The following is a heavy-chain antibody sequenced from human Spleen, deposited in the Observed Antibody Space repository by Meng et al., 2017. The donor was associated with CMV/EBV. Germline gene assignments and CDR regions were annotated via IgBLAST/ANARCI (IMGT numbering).Heavy chain of an antibody. V-gene: IGHV1-2*02. J-gene: IGHJ3*01. CDR2: INPNSGDT. D-gene: IGHD4/OR15-4a*01. CDR3: ARDPGSANTYDAFDV. CDR1: GYTFTGYY. Sequence: ASVKVSCKASGYTFTGYYMHWVRQAPGQGLEWMGWINPNSGDTNYAQKFQGRVTMTRDTSISTAYMELSRLRSDDRAMYYCARDPGSANTYDAFDVWGQGTMVTVSS.